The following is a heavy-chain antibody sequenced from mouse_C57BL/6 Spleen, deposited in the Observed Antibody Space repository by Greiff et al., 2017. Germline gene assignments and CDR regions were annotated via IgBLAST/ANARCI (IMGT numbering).Heavy chain of an antibody. CDR2: ISDGGSYT. CDR1: GFTFSSYA. CDR3: ARGTTVVAPFAY. Sequence: EVHLVESGGGLVKPGGSLKLSCAASGFTFSSYAMSWVRQTPEKRLEWVATISDGGSYTYYPDNVKGRFTISRDKAKNNLYLQMSHLKSEDTAMYYCARGTTVVAPFAYWGQGTLVTVSA. J-gene: IGHJ3*01. D-gene: IGHD1-1*01. V-gene: IGHV5-4*01.